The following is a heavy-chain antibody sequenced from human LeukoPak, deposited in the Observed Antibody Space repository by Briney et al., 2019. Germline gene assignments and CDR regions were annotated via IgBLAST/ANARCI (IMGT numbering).Heavy chain of an antibody. CDR2: ISGDGGST. D-gene: IGHD2-8*02. V-gene: IGHV3-43*02. J-gene: IGHJ3*02. CDR3: AKDTPRSGGAPQAPITPGAFDI. Sequence: PGGSLRLSCAASGSTFDDYAMHWVRQAPGKGLEWVSLISGDGGSTYYADSVKGRFTIYRDNSKNCLYLQMNSLRTEDTALYYCAKDTPRSGGAPQAPITPGAFDIWGQGTMVTVSS. CDR1: GSTFDDYA.